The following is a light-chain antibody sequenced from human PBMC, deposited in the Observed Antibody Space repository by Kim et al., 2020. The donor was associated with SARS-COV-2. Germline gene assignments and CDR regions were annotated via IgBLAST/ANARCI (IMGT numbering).Light chain of an antibody. CDR3: NSRDSSDDHVV. Sequence: SSELTQDPAVSVALGQTVRLTCQGDSLRNYYATWYQQRPGQAPVLVLYGKYNRPSGIPDRFSGSASGNTASLTITGAQAEDEADYYCNSRDSSDDHVVFGGGTQLTVL. CDR1: SLRNYY. CDR2: GKY. V-gene: IGLV3-19*01. J-gene: IGLJ3*02.